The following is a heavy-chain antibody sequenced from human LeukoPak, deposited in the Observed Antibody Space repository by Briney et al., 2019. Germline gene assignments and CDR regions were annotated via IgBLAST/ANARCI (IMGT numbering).Heavy chain of an antibody. CDR3: ARVITYGGNSDAFDI. CDR1: GFTFSSYE. CDR2: ISSSGSTI. J-gene: IGHJ3*02. V-gene: IGHV3-48*03. Sequence: GGSLRLSCAASGFTFSSYEMNWVRQAPGKGLEWVSYISSSGSTIYYADSVKGRSTISRDNAKNSLYLQMNSLRAEDTAVYYCARVITYGGNSDAFDIWGQGTMVTVSS. D-gene: IGHD4-23*01.